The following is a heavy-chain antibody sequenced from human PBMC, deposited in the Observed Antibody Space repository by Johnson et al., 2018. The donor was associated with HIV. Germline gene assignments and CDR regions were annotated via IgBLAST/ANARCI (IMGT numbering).Heavy chain of an antibody. CDR2: IYSGGST. V-gene: IGHV3-NL1*01. CDR3: AKPFPRWFAPRETAFEI. D-gene: IGHD3-9*01. Sequence: QVQLVESGGGAVRPGGSLRLSCAASGFIFSSYAMHWVRQAPGEGLEWVSVIYSGGSTYYADSVKGRFTISRDNSKNTLYLQMNSLRPEDTAVYYCAKPFPRWFAPRETAFEIWGQGTMVTVSS. CDR1: GFIFSSYA. J-gene: IGHJ3*02.